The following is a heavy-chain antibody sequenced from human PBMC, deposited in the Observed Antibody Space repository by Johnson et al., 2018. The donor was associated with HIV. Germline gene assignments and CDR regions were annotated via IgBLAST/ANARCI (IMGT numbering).Heavy chain of an antibody. CDR3: ARDGYYYDSSGYYDHDGFDI. CDR2: ISYDGSNK. V-gene: IGHV3-30*04. D-gene: IGHD3-22*01. Sequence: QVQLVESGGGVVQPGRSLRLSCAASGFTFSSYAMHWVRQAPGKGLEWVAVISYDGSNKYYADSVKGRFTISRDNSKNTLYLQMNSLRAEDTAGYYCARDGYYYDSSGYYDHDGFDIWGQGTMVTVSS. CDR1: GFTFSSYA. J-gene: IGHJ3*02.